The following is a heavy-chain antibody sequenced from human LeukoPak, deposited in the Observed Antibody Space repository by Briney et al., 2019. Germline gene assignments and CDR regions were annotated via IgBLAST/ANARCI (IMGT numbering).Heavy chain of an antibody. J-gene: IGHJ5*02. CDR2: INPSGGST. D-gene: IGHD3-22*01. Sequence: GASVKVSCKASGYTFTSYYMHWVRQAPGQGLEWMGIINPSGGSTSYAQKFQGRVTMTRDMSTSTVYMELSSLRSEDTAVYCCARDSDSSGYYSNWFDPWGQGTLVTVSS. V-gene: IGHV1-46*01. CDR1: GYTFTSYY. CDR3: ARDSDSSGYYSNWFDP.